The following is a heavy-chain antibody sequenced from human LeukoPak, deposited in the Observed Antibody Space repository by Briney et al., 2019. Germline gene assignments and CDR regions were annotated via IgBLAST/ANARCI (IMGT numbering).Heavy chain of an antibody. CDR3: ARPNGDYYNWFDS. V-gene: IGHV1-2*02. J-gene: IGHJ5*01. D-gene: IGHD4-17*01. CDR2: INPNSGDT. Sequence: DSVMVSCKASGYSFTDYQMYWVRQAPAQGLDWMGWINPNSGDTNYAQKFQDRVILTRDTSISTAYMELTNVRGDDTAVYYCARPNGDYYNWFDSWGQGTLVSVSS. CDR1: GYSFTDYQ.